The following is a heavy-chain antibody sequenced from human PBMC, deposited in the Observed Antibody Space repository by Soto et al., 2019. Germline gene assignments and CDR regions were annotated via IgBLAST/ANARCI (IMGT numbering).Heavy chain of an antibody. Sequence: QVQLVQSGAEVKKPGASVKVSCKASGYTFTSYYMHWVRQAPGQGLEWMGIINPSGGSTSYAQKVQGRVTMTREKSTRTVYMELSSLRSEDTAVYYCAGRGPSVMDVWGQGTTVPVSS. J-gene: IGHJ6*02. D-gene: IGHD3-10*01. CDR2: INPSGGST. CDR1: GYTFTSYY. CDR3: AGRGPSVMDV. V-gene: IGHV1-46*01.